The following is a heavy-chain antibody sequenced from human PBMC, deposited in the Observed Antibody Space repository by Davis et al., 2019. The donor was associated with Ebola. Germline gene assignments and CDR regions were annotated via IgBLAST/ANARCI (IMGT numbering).Heavy chain of an antibody. Sequence: SETLSLTCAVYGGSFSGYYWSWIRQTPGKGLEWIGEINHSGSTNYNPSLKSRVTISVDTSKNQFSLKLSSVTAADTAVYYCARVGGFWSGYGMDVWGQGTTVTVSS. CDR2: INHSGST. J-gene: IGHJ6*02. V-gene: IGHV4-34*01. D-gene: IGHD3-3*01. CDR1: GGSFSGYY. CDR3: ARVGGFWSGYGMDV.